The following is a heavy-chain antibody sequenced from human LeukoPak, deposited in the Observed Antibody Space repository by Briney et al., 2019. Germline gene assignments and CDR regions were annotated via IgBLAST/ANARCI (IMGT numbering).Heavy chain of an antibody. V-gene: IGHV4-39*01. Sequence: PSETLSLTCTVSGGSISSSSYYWGWIRQPPGKGLEWIGSIYYSGSTYYNPSLKSRVTISVDTSKNQFSLKLSSVTAADTAVYYCARYMVQRVSIDYWGQGTLVTVSS. CDR3: ARYMVQRVSIDY. D-gene: IGHD3-10*01. CDR1: GGSISSSSYY. J-gene: IGHJ4*02. CDR2: IYYSGST.